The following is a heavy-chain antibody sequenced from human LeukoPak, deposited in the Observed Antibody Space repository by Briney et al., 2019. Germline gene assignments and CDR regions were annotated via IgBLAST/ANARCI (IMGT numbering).Heavy chain of an antibody. V-gene: IGHV3-30*04. D-gene: IGHD6-19*01. Sequence: GGSLRLSCAASGFTFSSYAMHWVRQAPGKGLGWVAVISYDGSNIYYADSVKGRFTISRDNSKNTLYVQMNSLRAEDTAVYYCARPWETVAGFLDYWGQGTLVTVSS. CDR3: ARPWETVAGFLDY. J-gene: IGHJ4*02. CDR1: GFTFSSYA. CDR2: ISYDGSNI.